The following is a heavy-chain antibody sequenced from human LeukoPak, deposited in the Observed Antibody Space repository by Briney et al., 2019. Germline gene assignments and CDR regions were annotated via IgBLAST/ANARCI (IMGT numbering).Heavy chain of an antibody. CDR1: GFTFSSYA. V-gene: IGHV3-23*01. Sequence: PGGSLRLSCAASGFTFSSYAMSWVRQAPGKGLEWVSTISGSGNSTYYADSVKGRFTISRDNSKNTLYLQMNSLRAEDTALYYCAKASLLLDAFDIWGQGTMVIVSS. CDR2: ISGSGNST. D-gene: IGHD3-22*01. J-gene: IGHJ3*02. CDR3: AKASLLLDAFDI.